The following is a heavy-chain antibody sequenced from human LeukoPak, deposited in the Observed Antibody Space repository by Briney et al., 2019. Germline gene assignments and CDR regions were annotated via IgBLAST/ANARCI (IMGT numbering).Heavy chain of an antibody. D-gene: IGHD6-13*01. V-gene: IGHV3-21*01. CDR3: ARDSSSSGDYYFDY. Sequence: GGSLRLSCAASGFIFSSYSMNWVRQAPGKGLEWVSSISSSSSYIYYADSVKGRFTISRDNAKNSLYLQMNSLRAEDTAVYYCARDSSSSGDYYFDYWGQGTLVTVSS. J-gene: IGHJ4*02. CDR2: ISSSSSYI. CDR1: GFIFSSYS.